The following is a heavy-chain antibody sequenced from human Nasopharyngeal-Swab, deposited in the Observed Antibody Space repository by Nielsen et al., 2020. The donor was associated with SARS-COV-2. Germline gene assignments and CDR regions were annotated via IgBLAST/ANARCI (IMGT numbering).Heavy chain of an antibody. D-gene: IGHD4-17*01. J-gene: IGHJ4*02. CDR1: GYTFTGYY. CDR3: ARDLGHGDSYYFDY. CDR2: INPNSGGT. V-gene: IGHV1-2*04. Sequence: SVKVSCKASGYTFTGYYLHWVRQAPGQGLEWMGWINPNSGGTNYAQKFQGWVTMTRDTSISTAYMELSRLRSDDTAVYYCARDLGHGDSYYFDYWGQGTLVTVSS.